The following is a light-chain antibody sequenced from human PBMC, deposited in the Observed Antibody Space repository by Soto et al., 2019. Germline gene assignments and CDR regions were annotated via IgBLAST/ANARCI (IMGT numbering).Light chain of an antibody. V-gene: IGKV1-5*03. CDR2: EAS. J-gene: IGKJ5*01. CDR3: RHYYSYPIS. CDR1: QSISSW. Sequence: DIQMTQSPYTLSASVGDRVTITCRASQSISSWLAWYQQKPGRAPNLLIYEASILETGVPSRFSGSGSGTEFTLTISSLQPDDLATYYCRHYYSYPISFGQGTRLEIK.